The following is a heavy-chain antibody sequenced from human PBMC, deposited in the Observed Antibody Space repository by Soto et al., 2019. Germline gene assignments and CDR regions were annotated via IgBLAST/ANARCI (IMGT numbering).Heavy chain of an antibody. CDR3: ARDLFSSTSQGWFDP. Sequence: GGSLRLSCAASGFTFSSYSMNWVRQAPGKGLEWVSSISSSSSYIYYADSVKGRFTISRDNAKNSLYLQMNSLRAEDTAVYYCARDLFSSTSQGWFDPWGQGTLVTVSS. J-gene: IGHJ5*02. CDR2: ISSSSSYI. D-gene: IGHD2-2*01. V-gene: IGHV3-21*01. CDR1: GFTFSSYS.